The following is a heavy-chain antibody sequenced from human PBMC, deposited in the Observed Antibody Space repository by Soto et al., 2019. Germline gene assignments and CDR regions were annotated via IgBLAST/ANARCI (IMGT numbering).Heavy chain of an antibody. J-gene: IGHJ6*02. Sequence: SETLSRTCSVSGGSISSGVYYWIWIRQHPGKGLEWIGYIYYSGSTYYNPSLKSRVTISVDTSKNQFSLKLSSVTAADTAVYYCARYGDYYVYGMDVWGQGTTVTVSS. CDR3: ARYGDYYVYGMDV. CDR2: IYYSGST. D-gene: IGHD3-10*02. CDR1: GGSISSGVYY. V-gene: IGHV4-31*03.